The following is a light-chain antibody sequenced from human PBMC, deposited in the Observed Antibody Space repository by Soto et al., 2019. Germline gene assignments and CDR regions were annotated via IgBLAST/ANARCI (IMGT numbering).Light chain of an antibody. Sequence: EIVMTQSPATLSVSPGERATFSCRASQSVSSNLAWYQQKPGQAPRLLIYAASTRATGIPARYSGRGSGTEFTLTISSLQSEDFAVYYCQQHNSWPLTFGVGTKVEI. J-gene: IGKJ4*01. CDR1: QSVSSN. CDR3: QQHNSWPLT. CDR2: AAS. V-gene: IGKV3-15*01.